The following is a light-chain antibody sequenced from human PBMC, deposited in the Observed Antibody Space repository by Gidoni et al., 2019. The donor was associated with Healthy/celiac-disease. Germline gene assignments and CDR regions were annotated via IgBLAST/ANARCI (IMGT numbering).Light chain of an antibody. CDR2: AAA. CDR3: QQSYNTPPWT. V-gene: IGKV1-39*01. CDR1: QSISSY. J-gene: IGKJ1*01. Sequence: IQMTHSPSSLSPSVGDRFTITCRASQSISSYLTCYQQEPGKAPKLLIYAAASLQNGGPSRFSGSGAGRNFTLTISSLQHEDFATYYCQQSYNTPPWTFGRGTKVEIK.